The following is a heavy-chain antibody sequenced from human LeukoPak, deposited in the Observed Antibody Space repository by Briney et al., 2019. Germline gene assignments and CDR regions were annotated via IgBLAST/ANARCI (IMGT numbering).Heavy chain of an antibody. CDR1: GGSISSSSYY. CDR2: IYYSGST. J-gene: IGHJ4*02. CDR3: ARHDLIEYSSSPRPYYFDY. D-gene: IGHD6-6*01. V-gene: IGHV4-39*01. Sequence: PSETLSLTCTVSGGSISSSSYYWGWIRQPPGKGLEWIGSIYYSGSTYYNPSLKSRVTISVDTSKNQFSLKLSSVTAADTAVCYCARHDLIEYSSSPRPYYFDYWGQGTLVTVSS.